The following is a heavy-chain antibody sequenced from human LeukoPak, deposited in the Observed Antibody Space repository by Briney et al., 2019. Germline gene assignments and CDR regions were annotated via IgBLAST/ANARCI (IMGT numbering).Heavy chain of an antibody. CDR2: IYYSGST. CDR1: GGSISSYY. V-gene: IGHV4-59*08. D-gene: IGHD3-22*01. Sequence: SETLSLTCTVSGGSISSYYWSWIRQPPGKGLEWIGYIYYSGSTNYNPSLKSRVTISVDTSKNQFSLKLSSVTAADTAVYYCARHRPTYYYDSSGYYDAFDIWGQGTMVTVSS. CDR3: ARHRPTYYYDSSGYYDAFDI. J-gene: IGHJ3*02.